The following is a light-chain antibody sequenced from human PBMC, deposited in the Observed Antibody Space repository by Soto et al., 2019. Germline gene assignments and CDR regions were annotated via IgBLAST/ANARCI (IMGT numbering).Light chain of an antibody. V-gene: IGKV3-15*01. CDR1: RSVNSK. CDR2: GAS. J-gene: IGKJ1*01. Sequence: EIVRTQSPATLSVSPGERATLSCRASRSVNSKLAWYQQMPGQAPRLLIYGASTTASVIPARFSGRGSGTELTLTINTLQSEDFAVYYCQQYNNWPRTFGQGTKVDIK. CDR3: QQYNNWPRT.